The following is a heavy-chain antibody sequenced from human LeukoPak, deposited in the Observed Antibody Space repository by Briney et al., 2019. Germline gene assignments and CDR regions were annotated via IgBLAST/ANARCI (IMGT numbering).Heavy chain of an antibody. CDR1: GFTFNSCT. J-gene: IGHJ4*02. CDR3: ARDMDSSGWGIFDY. Sequence: PGGSLRLSCAASGFTFNSCTMNWVRQAPGKGLEWVSSISISNSYLYYADSVKGRFTISRDNAKNSLYLQMNSLRTEDTAVYYCARDMDSSGWGIFDYWGQGTLGTVSS. D-gene: IGHD6-19*01. CDR2: ISISNSYL. V-gene: IGHV3-21*01.